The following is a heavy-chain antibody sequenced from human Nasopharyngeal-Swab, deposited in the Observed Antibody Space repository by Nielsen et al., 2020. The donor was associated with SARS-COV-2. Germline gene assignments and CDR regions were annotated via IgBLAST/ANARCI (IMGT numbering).Heavy chain of an antibody. CDR3: ARDCTNGVCLYYYYGMDV. Sequence: ASVMVSCKASGYTFTSYYMHWVRQAPGQGLEWMGIINPSGGSTSYAQKFQGRVTMTRDTSTSTVYMELSSLRSEDTAVYYCARDCTNGVCLYYYYGMDVWGQGTTVTVSS. CDR2: INPSGGST. D-gene: IGHD2-8*01. CDR1: GYTFTSYY. J-gene: IGHJ6*02. V-gene: IGHV1-46*01.